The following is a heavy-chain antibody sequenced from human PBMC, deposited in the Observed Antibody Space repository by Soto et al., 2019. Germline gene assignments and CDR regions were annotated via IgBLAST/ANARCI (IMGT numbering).Heavy chain of an antibody. CDR2: IYSRGNT. CDR1: DGSIKSNSSN. V-gene: IGHV4-39*01. J-gene: IGHJ4*02. D-gene: IGHD2-15*01. CDR3: ASQLRYCSGDNCLKYFAA. Sequence: QLQVQESGPGLLQPSEPLSLTCTISDGSIKSNSSNWGWIRQPPVHRLEGIGSIYSRGNTQYNPSLKSRVTVAVDRSMNQFSLTVSSVTAADTDIDYCASQLRYCSGDNCLKYFAAWGQGNLVTVSS.